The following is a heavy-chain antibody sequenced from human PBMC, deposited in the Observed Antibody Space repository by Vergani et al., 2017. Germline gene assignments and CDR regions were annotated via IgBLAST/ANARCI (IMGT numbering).Heavy chain of an antibody. V-gene: IGHV1-2*02. J-gene: IGHJ5*02. CDR2: INPNTDGT. CDR3: ARDPRFLAPDNYFDA. CDR1: GYTFIGFF. Sequence: QVHLMQSGAEVKKPGASVTVSCKASGYTFIGFFYHWVRQAPGHGLEWLGWINPNTDGTTYSLAAQGRVMMTLDTSTSTVYMELRSLKFDDTAIYYCARDPRFLAPDNYFDAWGQGTLVTVSS. D-gene: IGHD3-3*01.